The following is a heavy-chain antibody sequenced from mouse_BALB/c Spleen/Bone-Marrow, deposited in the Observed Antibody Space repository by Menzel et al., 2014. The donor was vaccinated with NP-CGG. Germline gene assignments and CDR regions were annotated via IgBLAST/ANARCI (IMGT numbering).Heavy chain of an antibody. CDR1: GYTLTNYT. V-gene: IGHV1-4*01. CDR2: INPSSGYT. Sequence: QVQLKESGAELARPGASVKMSCKASGYTLTNYTMHWVERRPGQGLEWIGYINPSSGYTNYNQKFKDTATLTADKSSSTAYMQLSSLTSADSAVYYCARGKTGFYGMDYWGQGASVTVSS. D-gene: IGHD4-1*01. J-gene: IGHJ4*01. CDR3: ARGKTGFYGMDY.